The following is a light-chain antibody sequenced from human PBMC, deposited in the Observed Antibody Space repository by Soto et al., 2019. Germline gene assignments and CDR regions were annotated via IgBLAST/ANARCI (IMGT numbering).Light chain of an antibody. V-gene: IGKV3-15*01. CDR3: QQYNNWPT. CDR1: QSVNMN. CDR2: AAS. J-gene: IGKJ1*01. Sequence: ETVMTQSPVTLSVSPGETATLFCWDSQSVNMNLAWYQEKPGQAPRLLIYAASTRATGIPARFSGSGSGTEFTLTISSLQSVDSAIYYCQQYNNWPTFGQGTKVEIK.